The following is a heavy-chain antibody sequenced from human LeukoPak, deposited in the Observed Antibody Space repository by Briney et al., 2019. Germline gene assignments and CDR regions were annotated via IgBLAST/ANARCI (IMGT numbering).Heavy chain of an antibody. CDR3: ARDSYYYESTGSQFSRLQH. Sequence: PGGSLTLPCAASGFTYSCFRMHWGRQAPGKGLVWVARINSDGSSTNYADSVEGRFTISRDNAKNTLYLQINSLGAEDTAVYYCARDSYYYESTGSQFSRLQHWRRGPLDTVSS. CDR1: GFTYSCFR. V-gene: IGHV3-74*01. CDR2: INSDGSST. J-gene: IGHJ1*01. D-gene: IGHD3-22*01.